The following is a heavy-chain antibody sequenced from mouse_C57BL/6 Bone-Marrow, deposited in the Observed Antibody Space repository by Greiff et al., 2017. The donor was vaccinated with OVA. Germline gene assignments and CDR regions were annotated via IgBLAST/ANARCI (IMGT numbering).Heavy chain of an antibody. D-gene: IGHD1-1*01. Sequence: EVQLQQSGAELVRPGASVKLSCTASGFNIKDDYMHWVKQRPEQGLEWIGWIDPENGDTEYASKFQGKATITADTSYNTAYLQLSSLTSEDTAVYYCTSTTVVAADYWGQGTTLTVSS. CDR2: IDPENGDT. J-gene: IGHJ2*01. V-gene: IGHV14-4*01. CDR3: TSTTVVAADY. CDR1: GFNIKDDY.